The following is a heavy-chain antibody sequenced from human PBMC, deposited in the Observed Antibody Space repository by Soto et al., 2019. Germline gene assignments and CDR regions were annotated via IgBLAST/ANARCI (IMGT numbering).Heavy chain of an antibody. J-gene: IGHJ5*01. Sequence: GASVKVSCKASGYTFTSYGISWVRQAPGQGLEWMGWISAYNGNTNYAQKLQGRVTMTTDTSTSTAYMELRSLRSDDTALYYCARGYFSAWSDWFDSWGQGILVTVSS. CDR2: ISAYNGNT. CDR1: GYTFTSYG. D-gene: IGHD6-19*01. V-gene: IGHV1-18*01. CDR3: ARGYFSAWSDWFDS.